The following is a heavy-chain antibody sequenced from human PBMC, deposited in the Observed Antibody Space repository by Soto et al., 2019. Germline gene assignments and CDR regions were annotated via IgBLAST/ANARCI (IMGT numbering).Heavy chain of an antibody. CDR2: TGSGTGPG. J-gene: IGHJ4*02. Sequence: AVKVSCKASGGSLSTNPISWVRQAPGQGLEWMGGTGSGTGPGNHAQKFQGRLTVTADKSTSTVYMELTNLSSEDTAVYYCARRDSGGFYRFFDSWGQGTLVTVSS. CDR1: GGSLSTNP. D-gene: IGHD2-15*01. CDR3: ARRDSGGFYRFFDS. V-gene: IGHV1-69*06.